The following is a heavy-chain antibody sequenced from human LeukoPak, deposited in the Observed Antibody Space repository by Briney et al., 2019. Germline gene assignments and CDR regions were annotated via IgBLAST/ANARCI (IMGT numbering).Heavy chain of an antibody. V-gene: IGHV3-30-3*01. CDR3: ARASQGIAAAGLFDY. D-gene: IGHD6-13*01. Sequence: GRSLRLSCAASGFTFSSYAMHWVRQAPGKGLEWVAVISYDGSNKYYADSVKGRFTISRDNSRNTLYLQMNSLRAEDTAVYYCARASQGIAAAGLFDYWGQGTLVTVSS. J-gene: IGHJ4*02. CDR1: GFTFSSYA. CDR2: ISYDGSNK.